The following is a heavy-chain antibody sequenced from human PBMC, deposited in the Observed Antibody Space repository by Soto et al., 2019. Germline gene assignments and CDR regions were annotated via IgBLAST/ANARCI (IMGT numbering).Heavy chain of an antibody. CDR1: GFTVSYNY. CDR3: ARGMYGSGNYYIGDAFDM. J-gene: IGHJ3*02. CDR2: IYRGGDT. D-gene: IGHD3-10*01. Sequence: VGSLRLSCAVSGFTVSYNYMNWVRQAPGKGLGWVSVIYRGGDTFYADSVKGRFTISRDNSKNTLYLQMNSLRAEDTAVYYCARGMYGSGNYYIGDAFDMWGQGTMVTVSS. V-gene: IGHV3-53*01.